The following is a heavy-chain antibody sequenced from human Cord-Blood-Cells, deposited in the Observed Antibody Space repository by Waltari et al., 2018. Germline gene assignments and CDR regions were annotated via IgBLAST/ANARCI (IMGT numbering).Heavy chain of an antibody. J-gene: IGHJ1*01. CDR1: GYTLTELS. CDR2: FDPEDGET. D-gene: IGHD6-13*01. CDR3: ATATYSSSWYGYFQH. Sequence: QVQLVQAGAEVKKPGASVKVYCKVSGYTLTELSMHWVRQAPGKGLEWMGGFDPEDGETIYAQKFQGRVTMTEDTSTDTAYMELSSLRSEDTAVYYCATATYSSSWYGYFQHWGKGTLVTVSS. V-gene: IGHV1-24*01.